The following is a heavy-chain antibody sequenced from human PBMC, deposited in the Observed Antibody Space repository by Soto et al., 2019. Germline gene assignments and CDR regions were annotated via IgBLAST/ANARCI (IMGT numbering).Heavy chain of an antibody. CDR3: ARLTTVTTEYYYYYMDV. CDR1: GGSISSYY. V-gene: IGHV4-59*08. CDR2: IYYSGST. J-gene: IGHJ6*03. D-gene: IGHD4-17*01. Sequence: SETLSLTCTVSGGSISSYYWSWIRQPPGKGLEWIGYIYYSGSTNYNPSLKSRVTISVDTSKNQFSLKLGSVTAADTAVYYCARLTTVTTEYYYYYMDVWGKGTTVTVSS.